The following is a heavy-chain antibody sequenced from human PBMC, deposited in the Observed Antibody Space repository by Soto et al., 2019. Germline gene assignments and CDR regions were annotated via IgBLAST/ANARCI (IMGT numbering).Heavy chain of an antibody. CDR3: ARGNRGITIFGLVPPGGYYYGMDV. CDR2: INHSGST. CDR1: GGSFSGYY. J-gene: IGHJ6*02. D-gene: IGHD3-3*01. V-gene: IGHV4-34*01. Sequence: SETLPLTYAVYGGSFSGYYWSWIRQPPGKGLEWIGEINHSGSTNYNPSLKSRVTISVDTSKNQFSLKLSSVTAADTAVYYCARGNRGITIFGLVPPGGYYYGMDVWGQGTTVTVSS.